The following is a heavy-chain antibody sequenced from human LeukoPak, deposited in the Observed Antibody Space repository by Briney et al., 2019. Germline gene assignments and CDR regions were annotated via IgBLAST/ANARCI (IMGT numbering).Heavy chain of an antibody. CDR3: ARHEAGTYLQC. D-gene: IGHD1-26*01. CDR1: GGSISSYY. V-gene: IGHV4-59*08. J-gene: IGHJ4*02. Sequence: SETLSLTCTVSGGSISSYYWSWIRQPPGRGLEWIGYVYYSGSTNYNSSLKSRVTISVDTSQNQFSLNLRSVTAADTAVYYCARHEAGTYLQCWGQGALVIVSA. CDR2: VYYSGST.